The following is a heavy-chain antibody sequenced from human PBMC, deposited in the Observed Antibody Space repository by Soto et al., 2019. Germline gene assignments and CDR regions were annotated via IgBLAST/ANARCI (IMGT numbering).Heavy chain of an antibody. J-gene: IGHJ6*03. Sequence: GGSLRLSCAASGFTFSDYYMSWIRQAPGKGLEWVSYISSSGSTIYYADSVKGRFTISRDNAKNSLYLQMNSLRAEDTAVYYCARAAHYYSYYYMDVSGQGTTVTVSS. CDR1: GFTFSDYY. CDR2: ISSSGSTI. D-gene: IGHD6-25*01. V-gene: IGHV3-11*01. CDR3: ARAAHYYSYYYMDV.